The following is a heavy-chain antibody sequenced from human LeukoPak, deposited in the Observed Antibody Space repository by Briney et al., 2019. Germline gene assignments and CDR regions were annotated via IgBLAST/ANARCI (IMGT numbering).Heavy chain of an antibody. CDR2: ISYDGSNK. Sequence: PGGSLRLSCAASGFTFSSYAMHWVRQAPGKGLEWVAVISYDGSNKYYADSVKGRFTISRDNSKNTLYLQMNSLRAEDTAVYYCARDKGSTVIAVAGTWDFDYWGQGTLVTVSS. D-gene: IGHD6-19*01. CDR3: ARDKGSTVIAVAGTWDFDY. CDR1: GFTFSSYA. J-gene: IGHJ4*02. V-gene: IGHV3-30-3*01.